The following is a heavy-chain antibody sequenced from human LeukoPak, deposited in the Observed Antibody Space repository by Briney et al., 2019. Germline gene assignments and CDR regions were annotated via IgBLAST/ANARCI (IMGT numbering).Heavy chain of an antibody. Sequence: SETLSLTCSVSGGSMKNSFWSWIRQPPGKGLEWIGYVSDTGITNSNPSLKSRVTFSIDTSKDQFYLKLRSVTAADTALYFCARNRFQLSGAYWFDPWGRGTLVPVSS. J-gene: IGHJ5*02. CDR2: VSDTGIT. V-gene: IGHV4-59*01. D-gene: IGHD2/OR15-2a*01. CDR1: GGSMKNSF. CDR3: ARNRFQLSGAYWFDP.